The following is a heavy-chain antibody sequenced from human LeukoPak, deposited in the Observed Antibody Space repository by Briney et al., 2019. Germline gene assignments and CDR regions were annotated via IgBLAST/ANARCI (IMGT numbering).Heavy chain of an antibody. CDR1: GYTLTELS. D-gene: IGHD1-26*01. V-gene: IGHV1-24*01. Sequence: GASVKVSCKVSGYTLTELSMHWVRQAPGKGLEWMRGFDPEDGETIYAQKFQGRVTMTEDTSTDTAYMELSSLRSEDTAVYYCATDSRDGRDAFDIWGQGTMVTVSS. CDR3: ATDSRDGRDAFDI. CDR2: FDPEDGET. J-gene: IGHJ3*02.